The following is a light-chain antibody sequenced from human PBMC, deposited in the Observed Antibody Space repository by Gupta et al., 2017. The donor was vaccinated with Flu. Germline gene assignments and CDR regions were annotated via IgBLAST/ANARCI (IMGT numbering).Light chain of an antibody. Sequence: IQMTQSPSSLSASVGDRVTITCRASQSISSYLNWYQQKPGEAPKLLIYASSRLHNGVPSRFSGSGSGTDFTLIIDSLQPEDFATYYCQQSVSSPRTFGGGTKVEIK. CDR2: ASS. CDR1: QSISSY. V-gene: IGKV1-39*01. CDR3: QQSVSSPRT. J-gene: IGKJ4*01.